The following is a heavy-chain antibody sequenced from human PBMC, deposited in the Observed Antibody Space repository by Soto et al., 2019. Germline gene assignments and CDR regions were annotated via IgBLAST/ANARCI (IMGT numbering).Heavy chain of an antibody. Sequence: LSLTCTVSGGSISSSSYYWGWIRQPPGKGLEWIGSIYYSGSTYYNPSLKSRVTISVDTSKNQFSLKLSSVTAADTAVYYCASLRVDTMAMDVWGQGTTVTVSS. CDR3: ASLRVDTMAMDV. J-gene: IGHJ6*02. CDR2: IYYSGST. CDR1: GGSISSSSYY. V-gene: IGHV4-39*01. D-gene: IGHD5-12*01.